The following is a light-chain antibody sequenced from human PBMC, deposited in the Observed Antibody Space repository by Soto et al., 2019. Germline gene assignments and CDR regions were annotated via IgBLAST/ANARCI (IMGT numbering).Light chain of an antibody. J-gene: IGKJ1*01. CDR1: QSVSSNF. Sequence: GLSQSPGTLSLSTGERASLSCRASQSVSSNFLAWYQHKPGQAPMLLGDGASSRATGIPYSCSGTGSGTDFTLTIISLEPEDVADYYCQQRSNRPPTFGQGTKVDI. V-gene: IGKV3D-20*02. CDR2: GAS. CDR3: QQRSNRPPT.